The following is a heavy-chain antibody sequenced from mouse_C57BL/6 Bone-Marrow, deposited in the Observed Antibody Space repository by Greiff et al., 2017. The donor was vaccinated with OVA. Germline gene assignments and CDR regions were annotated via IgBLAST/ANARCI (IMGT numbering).Heavy chain of an antibody. D-gene: IGHD1-1*01. CDR3: ARSYYYGSRNY. CDR2: IYPRSGNT. Sequence: QVHVKQSGAELARPGASVKLSCKASGYTFTSYGISWVKQRTGQGLAWIGEIYPRSGNTYYNEKFTGKATLTADTSYSTAYMELRSLTSEDSAVYFCARSYYYGSRNYWGQGTLVTVSA. CDR1: GYTFTSYG. J-gene: IGHJ3*01. V-gene: IGHV1-81*01.